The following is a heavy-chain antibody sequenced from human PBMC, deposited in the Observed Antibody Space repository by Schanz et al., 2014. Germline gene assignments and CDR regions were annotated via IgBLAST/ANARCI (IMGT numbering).Heavy chain of an antibody. CDR3: ARGPSTGAFDI. CDR2: INPSGGST. J-gene: IGHJ3*02. CDR1: GYTFTSYY. Sequence: QVQLVQSGAEVKKPGASVKVSCKASGYTFTSYYMHWVRQAPGQGLEWMGIINPSGGSTSYAQKFQGRVTMTRDTSTTTVYMELSSLRSEDTAVYFCARGPSTGAFDIWGQGTMVTVSS. V-gene: IGHV1-46*03.